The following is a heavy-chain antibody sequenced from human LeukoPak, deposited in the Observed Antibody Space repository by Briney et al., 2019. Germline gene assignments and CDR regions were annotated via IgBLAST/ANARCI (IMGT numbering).Heavy chain of an antibody. J-gene: IGHJ4*02. CDR3: ARVAAGAY. V-gene: IGHV1-2*06. Sequence: ASVKVSCKASGYTFTGYYMHWVRQAPGQGLEWMGRINPNNGGTDYAQKFQGRVTVTRDTSISTAYMELNGLNSDDTAVYYCARVAAGAYWGQGTLVTVSS. CDR1: GYTFTGYY. D-gene: IGHD6-13*01. CDR2: INPNNGGT.